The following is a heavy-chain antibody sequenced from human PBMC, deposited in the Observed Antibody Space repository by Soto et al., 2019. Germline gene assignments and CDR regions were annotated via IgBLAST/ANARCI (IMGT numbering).Heavy chain of an antibody. CDR2: IYYSGST. CDR3: ARDLRNLDSRAFDI. D-gene: IGHD1-7*01. Sequence: SETLSLTCTVSGGSISSYYWSWIRQPPGKGLEWIGYIYYSGSTNYNPSLKSRVTISVDTSKNQFSLKLSSVTAADTAVDYCARDLRNLDSRAFDIWGQGTMVTVSS. CDR1: GGSISSYY. V-gene: IGHV4-59*01. J-gene: IGHJ3*02.